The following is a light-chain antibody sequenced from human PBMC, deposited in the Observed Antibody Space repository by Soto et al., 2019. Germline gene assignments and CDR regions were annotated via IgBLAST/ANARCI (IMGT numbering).Light chain of an antibody. CDR2: LEGSGSY. V-gene: IGLV4-60*03. J-gene: IGLJ2*01. CDR1: SGHSSYI. CDR3: ETWDRNTRV. Sequence: QSVLTQSSSASASLGSSVKLTCTLSSGHSSYIIAWHQQQPGKAPRYLMKLEGSGSYNKGSGVPDRFSGSSSGADRYLTSSNLQSEDEADYYCETWDRNTRVFGGGTKLTVL.